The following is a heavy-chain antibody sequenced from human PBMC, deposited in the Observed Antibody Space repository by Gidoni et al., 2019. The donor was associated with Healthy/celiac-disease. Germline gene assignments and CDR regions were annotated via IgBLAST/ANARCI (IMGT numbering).Heavy chain of an antibody. CDR1: GYSFTRYW. J-gene: IGHJ4*02. V-gene: IGHV5-10-1*03. CDR3: ARRNYDFWSGYYTGFDY. CDR2: IDPSDSYT. D-gene: IGHD3-3*01. Sequence: EVQLVQSGAEVKQPGESLRFSCKCSGYSFTRYWISWVRQMPGKVLEWMGRIDPSDSYTNYSTSFQGHVTISADKSISTAYLQWSSLKASDTAMYYCARRNYDFWSGYYTGFDYWGQGTLVTVSS.